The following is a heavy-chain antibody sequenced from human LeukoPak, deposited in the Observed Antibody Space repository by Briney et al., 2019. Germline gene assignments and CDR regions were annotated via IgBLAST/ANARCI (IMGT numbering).Heavy chain of an antibody. V-gene: IGHV7-4-1*02. J-gene: IGHJ4*02. CDR1: GYTFTSYA. D-gene: IGHD3-22*01. CDR3: ARGSVPFPTPGYDSSGYFF. CDR2: INTNTGNP. Sequence: ASVTVSCTASGYTFTSYAMNWVRQAPGQGLEWMGWINTNTGNPTYAQGFTGRFVFSLDTSVSTAYLQISSLKAEDTAVYYCARGSVPFPTPGYDSSGYFFWGQGTLVTVSS.